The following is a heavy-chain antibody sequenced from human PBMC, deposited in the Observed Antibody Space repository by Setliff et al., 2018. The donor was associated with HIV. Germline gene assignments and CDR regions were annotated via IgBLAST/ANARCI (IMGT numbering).Heavy chain of an antibody. CDR3: AKDYTTTFWEYNWFDL. D-gene: IGHD3-3*01. Sequence: GGSLRLSCAASGLTFSSYSMSWVRQAPGKGLEWVSGISSSAVSTYYKDSVKGRFTVSRDNSKDTLTLQMNDLRAEDTGLYYCAKDYTTTFWEYNWFDLWGQGTLVTVSS. CDR2: ISSSAVST. CDR1: GLTFSSYS. J-gene: IGHJ5*02. V-gene: IGHV3-23*01.